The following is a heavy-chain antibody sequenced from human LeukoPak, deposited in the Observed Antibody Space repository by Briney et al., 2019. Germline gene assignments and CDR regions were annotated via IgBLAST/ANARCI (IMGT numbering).Heavy chain of an antibody. CDR3: AKSRGSGWSYDAFDI. Sequence: PGGSLRLSCAASGFTVSSNYMSWVRQAPGKGLEWVSVIYSGGSTYYADSVKGRFTISRHNSKNTLYLQMNSLRAEDTAVYYCAKSRGSGWSYDAFDIWGQGTMVTVSS. CDR2: IYSGGST. D-gene: IGHD6-19*01. J-gene: IGHJ3*02. V-gene: IGHV3-53*04. CDR1: GFTVSSNY.